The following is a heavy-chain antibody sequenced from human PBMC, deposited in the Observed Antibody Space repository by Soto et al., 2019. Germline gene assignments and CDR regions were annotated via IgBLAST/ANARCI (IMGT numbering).Heavy chain of an antibody. Sequence: SETLSLTCTVSGGSISSYYWSWIRQPPGKGLEWIGYIYYSGSTNYNPSLKSRVTISVDTSKNQFSLKLSSVTAADTAVYYCARGGIGITIFGVVPMDVWGKGTTVTVSS. V-gene: IGHV4-59*01. CDR2: IYYSGST. CDR3: ARGGIGITIFGVVPMDV. CDR1: GGSISSYY. D-gene: IGHD3-3*01. J-gene: IGHJ6*03.